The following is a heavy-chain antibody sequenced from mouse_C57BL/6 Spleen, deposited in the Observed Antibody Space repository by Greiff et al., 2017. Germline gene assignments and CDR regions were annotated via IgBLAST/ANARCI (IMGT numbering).Heavy chain of an antibody. D-gene: IGHD2-2*01. V-gene: IGHV1-26*01. J-gene: IGHJ2*01. Sequence: VQLQQSVPELVKPGASVKISCKASGYTFTDYYMNWVKQSHGKSLEWIGDINPNNGGPSYNQKFKGKATLPVDQSSSPAYMELRSLTSGGSAVYDCARWVPLWLRRPDYWGQGTTLT. CDR3: ARWVPLWLRRPDY. CDR1: GYTFTDYY. CDR2: INPNNGGP.